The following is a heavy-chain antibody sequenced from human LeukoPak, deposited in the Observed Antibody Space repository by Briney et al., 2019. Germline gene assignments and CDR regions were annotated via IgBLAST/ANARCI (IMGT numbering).Heavy chain of an antibody. CDR3: ARERTEVYYGSSGHAFDI. CDR2: IKQDGSDK. Sequence: PGGSLRLSCAASGFSFSNYWMNWVRQAPGKGLEWVANIKQDGSDKYYVDSVKGRFTISRDNAKNSLYLQMNTLRAEDTAFYYCARERTEVYYGSSGHAFDIWGQGTMVTVSS. D-gene: IGHD3-22*01. J-gene: IGHJ3*02. CDR1: GFSFSNYW. V-gene: IGHV3-7*03.